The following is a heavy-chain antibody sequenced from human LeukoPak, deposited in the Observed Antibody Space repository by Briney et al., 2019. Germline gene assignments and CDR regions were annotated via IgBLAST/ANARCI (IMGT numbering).Heavy chain of an antibody. CDR1: GFTFSSYG. J-gene: IGHJ4*02. CDR3: AKDRTYSGYSYYFDY. D-gene: IGHD5-12*01. CDR2: IRYDGSNK. V-gene: IGHV3-30*02. Sequence: GGSLRLSCAASGFTFSSYGMHWVRQAPGKGLEWVAFIRYDGSNKYYADSVKGRFTISRDNSKNTLYLQMNSLRAEDTAVYYCAKDRTYSGYSYYFDYWGQGTLVTVSS.